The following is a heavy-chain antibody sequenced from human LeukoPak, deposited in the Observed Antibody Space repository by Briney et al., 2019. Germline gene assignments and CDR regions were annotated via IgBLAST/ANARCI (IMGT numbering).Heavy chain of an antibody. CDR1: GFTFSDYH. D-gene: IGHD6-6*01. J-gene: IGHJ4*02. V-gene: IGHV3-11*01. Sequence: GGSLRLSCAASGFTFSDYHMSWIRQAPGKGLEWVSYISSSGSTIYYADSVKGRFTISRDNAKNSLYLQMNSLRAEDTAVYYCARDHAYSSSLASDYWGQGPLVTVSS. CDR2: ISSSGSTI. CDR3: ARDHAYSSSLASDY.